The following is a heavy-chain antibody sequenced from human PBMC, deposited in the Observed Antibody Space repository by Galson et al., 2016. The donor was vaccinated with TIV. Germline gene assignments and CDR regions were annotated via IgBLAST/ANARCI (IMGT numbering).Heavy chain of an antibody. V-gene: IGHV1-3*01. CDR3: ARDRLGAKRAFDI. CDR2: INVGIGNT. J-gene: IGHJ3*02. CDR1: GYTFTSHT. D-gene: IGHD3-16*01. Sequence: SVKVSCKASGYTFTSHTMHWVRQAPGQRLEWMGRINVGIGNTKYVQKFKGRVTITSDTSARIAYMAMSTLTSEDTAMYYCARDRLGAKRAFDIWGQGTVVTVSS.